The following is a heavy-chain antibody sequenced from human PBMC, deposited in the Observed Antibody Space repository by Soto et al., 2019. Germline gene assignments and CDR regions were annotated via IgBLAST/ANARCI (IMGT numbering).Heavy chain of an antibody. Sequence: GGSLRLSCAASGFTFSSYSMNWVRQAPGKGLVWISRMNSDGTNKYYADSVKGRFTISRDNSQKTLYLQINSLRTEDTAVYYCAREDDGRLGIDYWGQGTLVTSPQ. CDR1: GFTFSSYS. V-gene: IGHV3-30*03. CDR2: MNSDGTNK. J-gene: IGHJ4*02. CDR3: AREDDGRLGIDY. D-gene: IGHD2-8*01.